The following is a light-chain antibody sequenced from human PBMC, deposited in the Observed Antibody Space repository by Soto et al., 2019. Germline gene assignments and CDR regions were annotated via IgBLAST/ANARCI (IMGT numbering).Light chain of an antibody. J-gene: IGKJ5*01. CDR1: QSVSSN. Sequence: EIVMTQSPATLSVSPGERATLSCRASQSVSSNLAWYQQKPGQAPRLLIYGASTRANGIPARFSGSGSGTEFTLTISSLQSEDFAVYYCQQYNNWPSTFGQGTRLEIK. CDR2: GAS. CDR3: QQYNNWPST. V-gene: IGKV3-15*01.